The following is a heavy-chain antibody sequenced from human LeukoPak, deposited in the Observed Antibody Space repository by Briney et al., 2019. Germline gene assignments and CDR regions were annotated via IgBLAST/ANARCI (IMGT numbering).Heavy chain of an antibody. D-gene: IGHD4-11*01. J-gene: IGHJ5*02. V-gene: IGHV1-2*02. CDR2: INPNSGDT. CDR1: GYTFTDYY. CDR3: ARSFYCVLTHNYMWLAP. Sequence: ASVKVSCKASGYTFTDYYMHWVRQAPGQGLEWMGWINPNSGDTFYAQKFQDRVTMTGDTSITTAYMELRRLRSDETAVFYCARSFYCVLTHNYMWLAPWGQGTPVTVSS.